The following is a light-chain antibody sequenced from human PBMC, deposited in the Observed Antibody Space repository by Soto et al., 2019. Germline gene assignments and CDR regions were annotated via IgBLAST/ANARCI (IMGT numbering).Light chain of an antibody. CDR1: SSNIGGNS. CDR3: GSWDSSLSAYV. CDR2: DDD. Sequence: QSAMTQPPSVSAAPGQRVTLSCSGSSSNIGGNSVSWYQQLPGTAPKLLIYDDDKRPSGIPDRFSGSKSGTSATLGITGFQTGDEADHYCGSWDSSLSAYVFGTGTKVTVL. J-gene: IGLJ1*01. V-gene: IGLV1-51*01.